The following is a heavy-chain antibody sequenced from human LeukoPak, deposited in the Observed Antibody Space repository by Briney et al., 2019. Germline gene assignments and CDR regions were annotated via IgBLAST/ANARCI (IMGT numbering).Heavy chain of an antibody. CDR3: ARAVIAAAGTVFDY. CDR2: ISAYNGNT. CDR1: GYTFTSYG. D-gene: IGHD6-13*01. J-gene: IGHJ4*02. V-gene: IGHV1-18*01. Sequence: VASVKVSCKASGYTFTSYGISWVRQAPGQGLEWMGWISAYNGNTNYAQKPQGRVTMTTDTSTSTAYMELRSLRSDDTAVYYCARAVIAAAGTVFDYWGQGTLVTVSS.